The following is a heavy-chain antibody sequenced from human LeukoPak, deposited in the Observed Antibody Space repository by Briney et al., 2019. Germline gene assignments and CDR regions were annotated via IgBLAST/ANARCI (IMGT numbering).Heavy chain of an antibody. V-gene: IGHV3-30*02. Sequence: GGSLRLSCAASGFTFSIYGMHWGRQALGKGLEWVSFIRYDVSNKYYVDSVKGRFTISRDNSKNTLYLQMSSLRAEDTAVYYCAKMDGRIVGAEDYWGQGTLVTVSS. CDR1: GFTFSIYG. CDR2: IRYDVSNK. J-gene: IGHJ4*02. CDR3: AKMDGRIVGAEDY. D-gene: IGHD1-26*01.